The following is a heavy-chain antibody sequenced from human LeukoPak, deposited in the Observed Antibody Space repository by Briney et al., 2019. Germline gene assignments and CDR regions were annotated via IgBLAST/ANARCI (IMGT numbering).Heavy chain of an antibody. J-gene: IGHJ4*02. CDR2: IYHSGST. V-gene: IGHV4-38-2*01. CDR1: GYSISSGYY. Sequence: PSETLSLTCAVSGYSISSGYYWGWIRQPPGKGLEWIGSIYHSGSTYDNPSLKSRVTISVDTSKNQFSLKLSSVTAADTAVYYCARRGGNIDYWGQGTLVTVSS. D-gene: IGHD2-15*01. CDR3: ARRGGNIDY.